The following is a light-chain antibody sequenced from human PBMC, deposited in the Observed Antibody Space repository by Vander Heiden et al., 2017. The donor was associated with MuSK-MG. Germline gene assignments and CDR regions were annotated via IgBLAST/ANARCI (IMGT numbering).Light chain of an antibody. CDR1: QSVSSW. V-gene: IGKV1-5*03. CDR2: KAS. CDR3: RQYNDYPLT. Sequence: DIQLTQSPSTLCASVGDSVTITCRASQSVSSWLAWYQQKQGKAPKLLIYKASSLESGVPPRFSGSGSGTEFTLTVSSLQPEDFATYYCRQYNDYPLTFGGGTKVEIK. J-gene: IGKJ4*01.